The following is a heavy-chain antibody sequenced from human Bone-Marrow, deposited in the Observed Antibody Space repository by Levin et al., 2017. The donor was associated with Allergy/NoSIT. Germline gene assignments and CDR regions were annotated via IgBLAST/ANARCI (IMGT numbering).Heavy chain of an antibody. Sequence: PGGSLRLSCAASGFTFDDYAMHWVRQAPGKGLEWVSGISWNSGSIGYADSVKGRFTISRDNAKNSLYLQMNSLRAEDTALYYCAKDKAEFTTGYYFDYWGQGTLVTVSS. J-gene: IGHJ4*02. D-gene: IGHD1-1*01. CDR3: AKDKAEFTTGYYFDY. CDR2: ISWNSGSI. V-gene: IGHV3-9*01. CDR1: GFTFDDYA.